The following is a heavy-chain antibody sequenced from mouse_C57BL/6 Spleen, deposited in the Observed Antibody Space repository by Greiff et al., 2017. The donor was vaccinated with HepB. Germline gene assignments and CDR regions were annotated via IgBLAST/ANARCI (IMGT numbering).Heavy chain of an antibody. D-gene: IGHD3-2*02. Sequence: QVQLKQPGTELVKPGASVKLSCKASGYTFTSYWMHWVKQRPGQGLEWIGYINPSNGGTNYNEKFKSKATLTVDKSSSTAYMQLSSLTSEDSAVYYGENRQVRQRGRDCAIDDWGTGTTVT. CDR3: ENRQVRQRGRDCAIDD. J-gene: IGHJ4*01. CDR1: GYTFTSYW. V-gene: IGHV1-53*01. CDR2: INPSNGGT.